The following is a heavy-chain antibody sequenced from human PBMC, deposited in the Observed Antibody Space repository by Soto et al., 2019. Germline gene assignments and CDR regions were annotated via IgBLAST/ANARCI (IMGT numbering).Heavy chain of an antibody. J-gene: IGHJ5*02. CDR1: GFSLSTSGGG. V-gene: IGHV2-5*02. CDR3: AHSPTAVAGWDLFSP. Sequence: HITLKESGPALVQPTQTLTLTCTFSGFSLSTSGGGVGWIRHPPGKALEWLALIYWDDDKRYSPSLKSRLTITKVTHKNQVVLTMPNMDPVDTSTYYSAHSPTAVAGWDLFSPWGQGTLVTVSS. CDR2: IYWDDDK. D-gene: IGHD6-19*01.